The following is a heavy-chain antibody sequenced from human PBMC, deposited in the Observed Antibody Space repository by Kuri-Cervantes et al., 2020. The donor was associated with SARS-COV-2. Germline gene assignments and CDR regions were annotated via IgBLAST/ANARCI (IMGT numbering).Heavy chain of an antibody. J-gene: IGHJ6*02. CDR1: GYTFTSYG. CDR2: IIPIFGTA. Sequence: SVKVSCKASGYTFTSYGISWVRQAPGQGLEWMGGIIPIFGTANYAQKFQGRVTITADESTSTAYMELSSLRSEDTAVYYCARYETVTESRSNYYYYYGMDVWGQGTTVTVSS. D-gene: IGHD4-17*01. CDR3: ARYETVTESRSNYYYYYGMDV. V-gene: IGHV1-69*13.